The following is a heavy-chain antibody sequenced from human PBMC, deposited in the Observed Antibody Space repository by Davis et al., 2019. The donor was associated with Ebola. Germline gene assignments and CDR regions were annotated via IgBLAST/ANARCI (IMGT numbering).Heavy chain of an antibody. V-gene: IGHV1-3*01. CDR2: INAGNDNT. J-gene: IGHJ4*02. Sequence: AASVKVSCKASGYTFTSYAMNWVRQAPGQRLEWMGWINAGNDNTKYSQKFQGRVTITRDTSASTAYMELSSLRSEDTAVYYCARDLLGYCSGGSCYSGGGFGYWGQGTLVTVSS. CDR3: ARDLLGYCSGGSCYSGGGFGY. CDR1: GYTFTSYA. D-gene: IGHD2-15*01.